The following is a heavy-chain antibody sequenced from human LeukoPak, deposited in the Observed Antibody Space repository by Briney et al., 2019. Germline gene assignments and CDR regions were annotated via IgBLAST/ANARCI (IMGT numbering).Heavy chain of an antibody. CDR1: GFTFSSYG. CDR2: ISGSGGST. V-gene: IGHV3-23*01. D-gene: IGHD3-10*01. Sequence: GGSLRLSCAASGFTFSSYGMSWVRQAPGKGLEWVSGISGSGGSTYYADSVKGRFTISRDNSKNALYLQMNSLRAEDTAVYYCAKDNYGSSVYWGQGTLVTVSS. J-gene: IGHJ4*02. CDR3: AKDNYGSSVY.